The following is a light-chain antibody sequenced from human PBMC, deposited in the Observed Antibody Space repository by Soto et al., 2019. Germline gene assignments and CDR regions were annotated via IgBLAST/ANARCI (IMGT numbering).Light chain of an antibody. CDR2: GAS. J-gene: IGKJ1*01. V-gene: IGKV3-15*01. CDR1: QSVGSN. CDR3: QQYNNWPPDRT. Sequence: EIVMTQSPATLSVSPGERATLYCRASQSVGSNLAWYQQKPGQAPRLLIYGASTRATGIPARFSGSGSGTEFTLTISRLQSEDFAIYFCQQYNNWPPDRTFGQGTKVEIK.